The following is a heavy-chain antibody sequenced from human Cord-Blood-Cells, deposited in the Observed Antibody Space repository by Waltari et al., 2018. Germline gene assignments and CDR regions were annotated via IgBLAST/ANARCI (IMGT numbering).Heavy chain of an antibody. J-gene: IGHJ4*02. Sequence: QVQLQQWGAGLLKPSETLSLTRAVYGGSFSGFYWSWFRQPPGKGLEWIGEINHSGSTNYNPSLKSRVTISVDTSKNQFSLKLSSVTAADTAVYYCARRLLTGDGPPFDYWGQGTLVTVSS. CDR3: ARRLLTGDGPPFDY. CDR1: GGSFSGFY. D-gene: IGHD7-27*01. V-gene: IGHV4-34*01. CDR2: INHSGST.